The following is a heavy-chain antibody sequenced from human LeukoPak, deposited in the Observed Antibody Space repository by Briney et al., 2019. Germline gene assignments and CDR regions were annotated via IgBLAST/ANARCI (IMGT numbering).Heavy chain of an antibody. CDR1: GFTFSSYS. D-gene: IGHD4-17*01. CDR3: ARREDYGDYGSYFDY. V-gene: IGHV3-21*01. CDR2: ISSSSSYI. J-gene: IGHJ4*02. Sequence: GGSLRLSCAASGFTFSSYSMNWVRQAPGKGLEWVSSISSSSSYIYYADSVKGRFTISRDNAKNSLYLQMNSLRAEDTAVYYCARREDYGDYGSYFDYWGQGTLVTVSS.